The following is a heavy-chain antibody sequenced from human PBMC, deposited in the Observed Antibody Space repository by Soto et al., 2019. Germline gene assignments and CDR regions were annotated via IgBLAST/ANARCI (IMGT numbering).Heavy chain of an antibody. CDR3: ARPRLSAYQGFDY. CDR2: IIPILGIA. V-gene: IGHV1-69*02. Sequence: QVQLVQSGAEVKKPGSSVKVSCKASGGTFSSYTISWVRQAPGQGLEWMGRIIPILGIANYAQKFQGRVTITADKSTSTAYMELSSLRSEDTAVYYCARPRLSAYQGFDYWGQGTLVTVSS. CDR1: GGTFSSYT. J-gene: IGHJ4*02. D-gene: IGHD2-2*01.